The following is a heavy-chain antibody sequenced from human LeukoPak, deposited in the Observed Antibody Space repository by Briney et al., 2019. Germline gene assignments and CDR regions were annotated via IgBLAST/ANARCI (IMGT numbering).Heavy chain of an antibody. CDR1: GYTFTGYY. V-gene: IGHV1-2*02. Sequence: ASVKVSCKASGYTFTGYYMHWVRQAPGQGLEWMGWINPKSGGTNYAQKFQGRVTMTRDTSISTAYMELSRLRSDDTAVYYCARGGRIVVVVAATLHDYWGQGTLVTVSS. CDR3: ARGGRIVVVVAATLHDY. CDR2: INPKSGGT. D-gene: IGHD2-15*01. J-gene: IGHJ4*02.